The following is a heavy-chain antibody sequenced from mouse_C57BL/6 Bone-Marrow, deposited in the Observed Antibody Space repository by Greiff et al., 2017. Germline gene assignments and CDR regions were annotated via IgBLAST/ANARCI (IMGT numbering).Heavy chain of an antibody. CDR3: ARALPYYGSSPYAMDY. Sequence: ESGPGMVKPSQSLSLTCTVTGYSITSGYDWHWIRHFPGNKLEWMGYISYSGSTNYNPSLKSRISITHDTSKNHFFLKLNSVTTEDTATYYCARALPYYGSSPYAMDYWGQGTSVTVSS. D-gene: IGHD1-1*01. V-gene: IGHV3-1*01. CDR1: GYSITSGYD. J-gene: IGHJ4*01. CDR2: ISYSGST.